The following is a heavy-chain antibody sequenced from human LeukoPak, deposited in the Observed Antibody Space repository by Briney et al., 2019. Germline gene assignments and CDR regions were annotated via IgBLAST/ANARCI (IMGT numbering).Heavy chain of an antibody. CDR2: ISGIGTDT. V-gene: IGHV3-23*01. CDR3: AKGGGSSCYSPSDY. D-gene: IGHD2-15*01. J-gene: IGHJ4*02. Sequence: PGGXXRLSCVXXXXTXSSYAMSWVRQAPGEGLEWVSAISGIGTDTFYANSVKGRFTISRDNPKHTLYLQMNSLRAEDTAVYYCAKGGGSSCYSPSDYWGQGTLVTVSS. CDR1: XXTXSSYA.